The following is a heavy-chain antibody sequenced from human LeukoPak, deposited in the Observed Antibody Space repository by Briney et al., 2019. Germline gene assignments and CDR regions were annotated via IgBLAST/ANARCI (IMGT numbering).Heavy chain of an antibody. CDR2: IYYTGMT. J-gene: IGHJ4*02. V-gene: IGHV4-59*08. Sequence: SETLSLTCTVPDGSISNYFWSWIRQPPGKGLEWIGYIYYTGMTNSNPSLKNRVTISMDTSKNQFSLNLRSVTAADTAIYYCARHGRMVIMSKFSTGIDQWGQGTLVTVSS. D-gene: IGHD2-8*01. CDR3: ARHGRMVIMSKFSTGIDQ. CDR1: DGSISNYF.